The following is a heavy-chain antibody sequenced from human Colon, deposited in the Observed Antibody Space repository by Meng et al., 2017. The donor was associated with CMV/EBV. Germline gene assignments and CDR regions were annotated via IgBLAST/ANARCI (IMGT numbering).Heavy chain of an antibody. CDR3: ARDSITGSPYYYYGMDV. V-gene: IGHV3-66*02. CDR2: IYGGGTT. J-gene: IGHJ6*02. Sequence: GGSLRLSCAASGFSFSDYSMNWVRQAPGKGLEWVSVIYGGGTTYYADSVKGRFIISRDKSKNTMFLQMNSLRPEDTALYYCARDSITGSPYYYYGMDVWGQGTTVTVSS. CDR1: GFSFSDYS. D-gene: IGHD2/OR15-2a*01.